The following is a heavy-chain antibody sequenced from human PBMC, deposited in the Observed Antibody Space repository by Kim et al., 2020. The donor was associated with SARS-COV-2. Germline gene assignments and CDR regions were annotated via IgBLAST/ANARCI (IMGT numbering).Heavy chain of an antibody. V-gene: IGHV4-39*01. J-gene: IGHJ4*02. Sequence: SETLSLTCTVSGGSISSSSYYWGWSRQPPGKGLEWIGSVYYSGSTYYYPSLESRATISVDTSKNQFSLKLSSGTAADTAVYYCARHPESTIPIFGVVTRHPIDCWRQGTPVTVSS. CDR3: ARHPESTIPIFGVVTRHPIDC. CDR1: GGSISSSSYY. CDR2: VYYSGST. D-gene: IGHD3-3*01.